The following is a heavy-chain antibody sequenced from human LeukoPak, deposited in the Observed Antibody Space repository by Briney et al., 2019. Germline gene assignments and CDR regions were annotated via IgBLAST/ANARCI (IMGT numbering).Heavy chain of an antibody. CDR2: IIPIFGTA. J-gene: IGHJ4*02. CDR1: GGTFSSYA. CDR3: ASSPHPYYDYVWGSYRPFDY. Sequence: SVKVSCKASGGTFSSYAISWVRQAPGQGLEWMGGIIPIFGTANYAQKFQGRVTITADKFTSTAYMELSSLRSEDTAVYYCASSPHPYYDYVWGSYRPFDYWGQGTLVTVSS. V-gene: IGHV1-69*06. D-gene: IGHD3-16*02.